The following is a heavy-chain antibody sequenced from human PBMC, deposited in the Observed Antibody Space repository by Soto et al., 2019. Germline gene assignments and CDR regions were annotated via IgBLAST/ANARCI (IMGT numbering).Heavy chain of an antibody. Sequence: PSDTLSLTCTVSGGSISSSSYYWGWIRQPPGKGLEWIGSIYYSGSTYYNPSLKSRVTISVDTSKNQFSLKLSSVTAADTAVYYCARQALAVAGYWGQGTLVTVSS. D-gene: IGHD6-19*01. V-gene: IGHV4-39*01. CDR3: ARQALAVAGY. J-gene: IGHJ4*02. CDR2: IYYSGST. CDR1: GGSISSSSYY.